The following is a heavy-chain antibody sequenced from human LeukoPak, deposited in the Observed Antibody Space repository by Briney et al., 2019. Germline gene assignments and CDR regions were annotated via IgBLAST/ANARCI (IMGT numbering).Heavy chain of an antibody. Sequence: GGSLRLSCAASGFTFSSYGMHWVRQAPGKGLEWVAFIRYDGSNKYYADSVKGRFTISRDNSKNTLYLQMNSLRAEDTAVYYSAKRTYDSSGSIDYWGQGTLVTVSS. V-gene: IGHV3-30*02. CDR2: IRYDGSNK. D-gene: IGHD3-22*01. J-gene: IGHJ4*02. CDR1: GFTFSSYG. CDR3: AKRTYDSSGSIDY.